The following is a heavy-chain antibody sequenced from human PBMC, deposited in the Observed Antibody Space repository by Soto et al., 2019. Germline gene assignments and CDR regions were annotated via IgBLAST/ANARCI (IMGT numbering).Heavy chain of an antibody. Sequence: ASVKVSCKASGYTFTSYYMHWVRHAPGQGLEWMGIINPSGGSTSYAQKFQGRVTMTRDTSTSTVYMELSSLRSEDTAVYYCARAGKGLLKTSGFQHWGQGTLVTVSS. V-gene: IGHV1-46*01. CDR1: GYTFTSYY. CDR3: ARAGKGLLKTSGFQH. J-gene: IGHJ1*01. D-gene: IGHD3-22*01. CDR2: INPSGGST.